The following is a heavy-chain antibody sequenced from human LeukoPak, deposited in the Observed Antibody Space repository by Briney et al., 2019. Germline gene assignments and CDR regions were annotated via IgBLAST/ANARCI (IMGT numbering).Heavy chain of an antibody. V-gene: IGHV3-74*01. CDR1: GFTFSIYW. J-gene: IGHJ4*02. CDR3: ARREPQGCSGTSCFAGPVGH. D-gene: IGHD2-2*01. CDR2: INTDGSIT. Sequence: GGSLRLSCAASGFTFSIYWMHWVRQTPGKGLVWVSRINTDGSITNYADSVKGRFTISRDNAKNTLYLQMNSLRAEDTAVYYCARREPQGCSGTSCFAGPVGHWGQGTLVTVSS.